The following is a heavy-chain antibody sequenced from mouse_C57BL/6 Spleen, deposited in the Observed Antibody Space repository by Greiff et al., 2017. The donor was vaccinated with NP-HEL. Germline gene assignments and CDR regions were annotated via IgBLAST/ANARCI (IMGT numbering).Heavy chain of an antibody. J-gene: IGHJ4*01. CDR2: IYPGDGDT. CDR3: ARVDWDRDYAMDY. D-gene: IGHD4-1*01. V-gene: IGHV1-82*01. CDR1: GYAFSSSW. Sequence: QVQLQQSGPELVKPGASVKISCKASGYAFSSSWMNWVKQRPGKGLEWIGRIYPGDGDTNYNGKFKGKATLTADKSSSTAYMQLSSLTSEDSAVYFCARVDWDRDYAMDYWGQGTSVTVSS.